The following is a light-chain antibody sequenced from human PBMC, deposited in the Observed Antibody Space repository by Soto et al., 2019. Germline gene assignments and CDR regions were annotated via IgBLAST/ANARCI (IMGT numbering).Light chain of an antibody. Sequence: EIVLTQSPGTLSLSPGERATHSCKASQSVSSSYLAWYQQKPGQAPRLLIYGASSRATGIPDRFSGSGSGTDFTLTISRLEPEDFAVYYCQQYGSSPPITFGQGTRRRL. CDR2: GAS. CDR3: QQYGSSPPIT. J-gene: IGKJ5*01. CDR1: QSVSSSY. V-gene: IGKV3-20*01.